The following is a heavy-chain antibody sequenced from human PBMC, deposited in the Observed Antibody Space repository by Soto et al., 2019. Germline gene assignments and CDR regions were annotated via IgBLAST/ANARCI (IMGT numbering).Heavy chain of an antibody. CDR2: VYYSGNT. V-gene: IGHV4-59*01. J-gene: IGHJ6*03. CDR3: ARKGVADSYAHYYMDV. CDR1: GGSISPYY. D-gene: IGHD2-15*01. Sequence: QVQLQESGPGLVKPSETLSLTCTVSGGSISPYYWSWIRQPPGKGLEWIGYVYYSGNTNYNPSLESQVNISVDTSRNRFSLNLTSATAADKAVYYCARKGVADSYAHYYMDVWGRGTAVTVSS.